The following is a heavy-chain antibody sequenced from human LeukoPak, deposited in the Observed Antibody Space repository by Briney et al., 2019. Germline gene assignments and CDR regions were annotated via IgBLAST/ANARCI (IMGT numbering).Heavy chain of an antibody. Sequence: GRSLRLSCAASGFTFDDYAMHWVRQAPGKGLEWVSGISWNSGSIGYADSVKGRFTTSRDNTKNSLYLQMNSLRAEDTALYYCAKERGYRYGLDYWGQGTLVTVSS. CDR3: AKERGYRYGLDY. D-gene: IGHD5-18*01. J-gene: IGHJ4*02. V-gene: IGHV3-9*01. CDR2: ISWNSGSI. CDR1: GFTFDDYA.